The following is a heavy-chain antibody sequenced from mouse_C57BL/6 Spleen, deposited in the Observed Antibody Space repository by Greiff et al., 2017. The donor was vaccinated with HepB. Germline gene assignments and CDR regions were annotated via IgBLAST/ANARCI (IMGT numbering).Heavy chain of an antibody. CDR1: GYTFTSYW. V-gene: IGHV1-50*01. Sequence: QVQLQQPGAELVKPGASVKLSCKASGYTFTSYWMQWVKQRPGQGLEWIGEIDPSDSYTNYNQKFKGKATLTVDTSSSTAYMQLSSLTSEDSAVYYCAREGLVSYGSSYETYGGQGTLVTVSA. D-gene: IGHD1-1*01. J-gene: IGHJ3*01. CDR3: AREGLVSYGSSYETY. CDR2: IDPSDSYT.